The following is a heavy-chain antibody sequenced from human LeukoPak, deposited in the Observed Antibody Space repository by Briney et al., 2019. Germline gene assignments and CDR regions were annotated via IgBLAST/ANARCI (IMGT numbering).Heavy chain of an antibody. CDR2: INPSGGST. J-gene: IGHJ6*02. CDR3: ASVYLHGMDV. V-gene: IGHV1-46*01. CDR1: GCTFTSYY. Sequence: GASVKVSCKASGCTFTSYYMHWVRQAPGQGLEWMGIINPSGGSTSYAQKFQGRVTMTRDTPTNTVYMEMSSLRIEDTAVYYCASVYLHGMDVWGQGTTVTVSS. D-gene: IGHD1-20*01.